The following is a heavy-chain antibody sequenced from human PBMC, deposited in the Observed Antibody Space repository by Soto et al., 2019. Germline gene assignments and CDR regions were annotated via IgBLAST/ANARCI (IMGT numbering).Heavy chain of an antibody. J-gene: IGHJ4*02. D-gene: IGHD3-16*02. Sequence: EVQLVESGGGLVQPGGSLRLSCAASGFTVSSNYMSWVRQAPGKGLEWVSVIYSGGTRYYADSVKGRFTITSDKSKTTLYLQMHSLSAENTAVYYCARERGQLHLGELSSIDYWGQGTLVTVSS. CDR2: IYSGGTR. V-gene: IGHV3-66*01. CDR1: GFTVSSNY. CDR3: ARERGQLHLGELSSIDY.